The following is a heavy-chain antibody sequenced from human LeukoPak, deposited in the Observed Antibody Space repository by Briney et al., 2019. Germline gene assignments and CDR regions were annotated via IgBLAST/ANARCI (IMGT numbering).Heavy chain of an antibody. CDR1: GYTFTSYG. V-gene: IGHV1-18*01. CDR2: ISAYNGNT. J-gene: IGHJ6*03. CDR3: ARTIVVVPAAHNPFYMDV. Sequence: ASVKVSCKASGYTFTSYGISWVRQAPGQGLEWMGWISAYNGNTNYAQKPQGRVTMTTDTSTSTAYMELRSLRSDDTAVYYCARTIVVVPAAHNPFYMDVWGKGTTVTVSS. D-gene: IGHD2-2*01.